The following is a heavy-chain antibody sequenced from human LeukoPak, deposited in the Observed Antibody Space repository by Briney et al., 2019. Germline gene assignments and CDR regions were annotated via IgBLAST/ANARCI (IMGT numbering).Heavy chain of an antibody. CDR2: IKQDGSEK. CDR1: GFTFSSYW. V-gene: IGHV3-7*01. CDR3: ARVIAGSSSPRYFDY. J-gene: IGHJ4*02. D-gene: IGHD6-6*01. Sequence: GGSLRLSCAASGFTFSSYWMSWVRQAPGEGLEWVANIKQDGSEKYYVDSVKGRFTISRDNAKNSLYLQMNSLRAEDTAVYYCARVIAGSSSPRYFDYWGQGTLVTVSS.